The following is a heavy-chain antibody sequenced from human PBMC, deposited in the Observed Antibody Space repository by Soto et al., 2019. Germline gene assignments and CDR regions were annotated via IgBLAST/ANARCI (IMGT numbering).Heavy chain of an antibody. Sequence: QVQLVQSGAEVKKPGSSVKVSCKAPGGNFRTYLVNWVRQAPGQGLEWVGRSVPHLDVANYAQKFQGRVTIIADKSTSTDYMELTSLTSEDTALYYCARGGHCNTASCYRPLDSWGQGTLVTVSS. V-gene: IGHV1-69*02. CDR1: GGNFRTYL. J-gene: IGHJ4*02. CDR3: ARGGHCNTASCYRPLDS. D-gene: IGHD2-2*01. CDR2: SVPHLDVA.